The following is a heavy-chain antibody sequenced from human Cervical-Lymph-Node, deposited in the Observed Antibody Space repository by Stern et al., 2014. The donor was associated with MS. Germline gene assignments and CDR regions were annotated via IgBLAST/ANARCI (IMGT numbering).Heavy chain of an antibody. Sequence: QVQLVQSGGGVVQPGRSLRLSCAASGFTFDSYGMHWVRQAPGKGLEWVAVISYDGSSEYYADSVKGRFTVSRDNSKNTLDLQMISLRAEDTAVYYCAKDSGYTYGYLPYYYGMDVWGHGTTVTVSS. CDR1: GFTFDSYG. D-gene: IGHD5-18*01. CDR3: AKDSGYTYGYLPYYYGMDV. J-gene: IGHJ6*02. V-gene: IGHV3-30*18. CDR2: ISYDGSSE.